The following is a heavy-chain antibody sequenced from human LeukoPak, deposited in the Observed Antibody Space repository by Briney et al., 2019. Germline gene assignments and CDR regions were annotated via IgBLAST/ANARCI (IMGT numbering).Heavy chain of an antibody. CDR3: ARDAAHYNSGSYREFDY. CDR2: ISAYNGNT. CDR1: GYTFTAYY. J-gene: IGHJ4*02. Sequence: ASVKVSCKASGYTFTAYYIHWVRQAPGQGLEWMGWISAYNGNTNYAQKLQGRVTMTTDTSTSTAYMELRSLRSDDTAVYYCARDAAHYNSGSYREFDYWGQGTLVTVSS. D-gene: IGHD3-10*01. V-gene: IGHV1-18*04.